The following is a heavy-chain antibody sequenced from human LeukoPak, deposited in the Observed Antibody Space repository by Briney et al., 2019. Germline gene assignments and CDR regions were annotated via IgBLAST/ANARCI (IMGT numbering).Heavy chain of an antibody. D-gene: IGHD2-15*01. J-gene: IGHJ4*02. Sequence: PGGSLRLSCAASGFTFSSYWMHWVRQAPGKGLEWVAFIRYDGSNKYYADSVKGRFTISRDNSKNTLYLQMNSLRAEDTAVYYCAKGMHCSGGSCYSPSPVDYWGQGTLVTVSS. CDR1: GFTFSSYW. CDR3: AKGMHCSGGSCYSPSPVDY. V-gene: IGHV3-30*02. CDR2: IRYDGSNK.